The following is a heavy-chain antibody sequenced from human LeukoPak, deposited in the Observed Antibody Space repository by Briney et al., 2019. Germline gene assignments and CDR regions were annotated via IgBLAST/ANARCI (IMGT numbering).Heavy chain of an antibody. CDR3: ARGHSYYDFWSGYSPRSQYFDY. J-gene: IGHJ4*02. Sequence: SETLSLTCAVYGGSFSGYNWSWIRQPPGKGLEWIGEINHSGSTNYNPSLKSRVTISVDTSKNQFSLKLSSVTAADTAVYYCARGHSYYDFWSGYSPRSQYFDYWGQGTLVTVSS. D-gene: IGHD3-3*01. CDR2: INHSGST. V-gene: IGHV4-34*01. CDR1: GGSFSGYN.